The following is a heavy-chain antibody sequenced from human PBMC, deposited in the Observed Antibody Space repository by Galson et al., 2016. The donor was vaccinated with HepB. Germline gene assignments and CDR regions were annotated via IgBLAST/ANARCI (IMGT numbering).Heavy chain of an antibody. CDR1: GVSVSGRAYH. CDR3: GSFATGHGGTGY. D-gene: IGHD1-7*01. Sequence: SETLSLTCTVSGVSVSGRAYHWAWIRQPTGQGLEWMAHTYYNEGNRYSPSPRSRIIISLDTSKNQPPLTLRSVTAADTARHYCGSFATGHGGTGYCGQGMLVTVSS. CDR2: TYYNEGN. J-gene: IGHJ4*02. V-gene: IGHV4-61*08.